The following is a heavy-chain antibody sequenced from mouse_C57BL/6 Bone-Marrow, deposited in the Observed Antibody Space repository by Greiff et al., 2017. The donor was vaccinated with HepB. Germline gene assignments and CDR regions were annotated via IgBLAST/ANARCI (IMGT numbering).Heavy chain of an antibody. Sequence: VQLQQSGAELARPGASVKLSCKASGYTFTSYGISWVKQRTGQGLEWIGEIYPRSGNTYYNEKFKGKATLTADKSSSTAYMELRSLTSEDSAVYFWGGGTTVVGGGYFDVWGTGTTVTVSS. CDR1: GYTFTSYG. CDR3: GGGTTVVGGGYFDV. V-gene: IGHV1-81*01. J-gene: IGHJ1*03. D-gene: IGHD1-1*01. CDR2: IYPRSGNT.